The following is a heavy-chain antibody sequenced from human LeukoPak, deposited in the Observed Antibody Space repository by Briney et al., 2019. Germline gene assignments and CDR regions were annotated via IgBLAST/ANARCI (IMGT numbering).Heavy chain of an antibody. CDR3: ARLGSYYDSSGYSTLDY. CDR2: ISYSRRT. Sequence: PSETLSLTCTVYGGSISSSSYDWGWIRQAPGKGLEWIERISYSRRTYSNPSLNIRVTISVDTSKNQFSLKLSSVTAADTAVYYCARLGSYYDSSGYSTLDYWGQGTLVTVSS. D-gene: IGHD3-22*01. CDR1: GGSISSSSYD. V-gene: IGHV4-39*01. J-gene: IGHJ4*02.